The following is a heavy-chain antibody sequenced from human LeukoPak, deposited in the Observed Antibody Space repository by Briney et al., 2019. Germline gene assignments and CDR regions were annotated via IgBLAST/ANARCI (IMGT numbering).Heavy chain of an antibody. CDR1: GFTFSNYA. J-gene: IGHJ6*02. V-gene: IGHV3-21*01. D-gene: IGHD2-2*01. CDR3: ASFCSSTSCYRMDV. CDR2: ISSSSSYI. Sequence: TGGPLRLSCAASGFTFSNYAINWVRQAPGKGLEWVSSISSSSSYIYYADSVKGRFTISRDNPKNSLYLQMNSLRAEDTAVYYCASFCSSTSCYRMDVWGQGTTVTVSS.